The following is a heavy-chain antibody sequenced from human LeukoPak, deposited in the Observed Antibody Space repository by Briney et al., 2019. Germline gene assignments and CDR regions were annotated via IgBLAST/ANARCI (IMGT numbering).Heavy chain of an antibody. Sequence: SETLSLTCTVSGGSISSYYWSWIRQPAGKGLEWIGRIYTGGSTNYNPSLKSRVTMSVDTSKNQFSLKLSSVTAADTAVYYCARGGGGYCSSTSCMGLVYDAFDIWGQGTVVTVSS. J-gene: IGHJ3*02. CDR3: ARGGGGYCSSTSCMGLVYDAFDI. CDR1: GGSISSYY. D-gene: IGHD2-2*03. V-gene: IGHV4-4*07. CDR2: IYTGGST.